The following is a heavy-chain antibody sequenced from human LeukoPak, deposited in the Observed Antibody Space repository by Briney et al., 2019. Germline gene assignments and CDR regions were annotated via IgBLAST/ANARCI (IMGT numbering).Heavy chain of an antibody. J-gene: IGHJ1*01. CDR2: ISYDGRNE. V-gene: IGHV3-30*03. CDR1: GFTFSNAW. Sequence: GGSLRLSCAASGFTFSNAWMSWVRQAPGKALEWVAIISYDGRNEYYADSVKGRFTISRDNSKNTLYLQMYSLRPEDTAVYYCARAECSSSWYGYFQHWGQGTLVTVSS. CDR3: ARAECSSSWYGYFQH. D-gene: IGHD6-13*01.